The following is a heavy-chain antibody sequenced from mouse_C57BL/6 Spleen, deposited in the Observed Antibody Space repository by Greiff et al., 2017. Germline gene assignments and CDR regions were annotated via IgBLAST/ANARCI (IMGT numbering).Heavy chain of an antibody. V-gene: IGHV1-50*01. Sequence: QVQLQQPGAELVKPGASVKLSCKASGYTFTSYWMQWVKQRPGQGLEWIGEIDPSDSYTNYNQKFKGKATLTVDTSSSTASMQLSSLTSEDSAVYYCARGGTGFAYWGQGTLVTVSA. J-gene: IGHJ3*01. D-gene: IGHD3-3*01. CDR1: GYTFTSYW. CDR3: ARGGTGFAY. CDR2: IDPSDSYT.